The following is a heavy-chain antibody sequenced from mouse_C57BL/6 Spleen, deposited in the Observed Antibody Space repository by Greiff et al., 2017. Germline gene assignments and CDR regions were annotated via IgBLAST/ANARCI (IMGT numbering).Heavy chain of an antibody. CDR3: ARGGGYYFDY. V-gene: IGHV1-76*01. J-gene: IGHJ2*01. CDR2: IYPGSGNT. Sequence: VMLVESGAELVRPGASVKLSCKASGYTFTDYYINWVKQRPGQGLEWIARIYPGSGNTYYNEKFKGKATLTAEKSSSTAYMQLSSLTSEDSAVYFCARGGGYYFDYWGQGTTLTVSS. CDR1: GYTFTDYY.